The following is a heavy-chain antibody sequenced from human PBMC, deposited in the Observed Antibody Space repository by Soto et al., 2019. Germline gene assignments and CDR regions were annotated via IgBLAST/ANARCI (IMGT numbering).Heavy chain of an antibody. V-gene: IGHV4-34*01. Sequence: PSETLSLTCAVYGGSFSGYYWSWIRQPPGKGLEWIGEINHSGSTNYNPSLKSRVTISVDTSKNQFSLKLSSVTAADTAVYYCARGSVAAAGIRWFDPWGQGTLVTVPS. J-gene: IGHJ5*02. CDR2: INHSGST. CDR3: ARGSVAAAGIRWFDP. D-gene: IGHD6-13*01. CDR1: GGSFSGYY.